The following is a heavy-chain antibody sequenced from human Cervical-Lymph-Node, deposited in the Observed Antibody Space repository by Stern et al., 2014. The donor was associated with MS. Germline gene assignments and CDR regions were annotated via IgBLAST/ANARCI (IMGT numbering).Heavy chain of an antibody. V-gene: IGHV1-69*01. D-gene: IGHD3-22*01. CDR3: ARDGRHTDNYGLDV. Sequence: QVQLVQSGAEVKRPGSSVKVSCQASGGTFNVYAINWLRQAPGPGFEWIGGIIPILGIANYAQKFQGRVTITADGSTRTSSMHLNSLRSNDTAVYYCARDGRHTDNYGLDVWGQGTTVVVSS. CDR1: GGTFNVYA. J-gene: IGHJ6*02. CDR2: IIPILGIA.